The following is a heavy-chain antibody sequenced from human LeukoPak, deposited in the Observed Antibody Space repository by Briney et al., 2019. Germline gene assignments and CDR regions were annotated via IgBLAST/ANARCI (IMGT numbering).Heavy chain of an antibody. CDR2: ISAYNGNT. CDR3: ARISIVVVPYYYYGMDV. J-gene: IGHJ6*02. V-gene: IGHV1-18*01. CDR1: GYTFTSYG. Sequence: ASVKVSCKASGYTFTSYGISWVRQAPGQGLEWMGWISAYNGNTNYAQKLQGRVTMTTDTSTSTAYMELRSLRSDDTAVYYCARISIVVVPYYYYGMDVWGQGTTVTVSS. D-gene: IGHD3-22*01.